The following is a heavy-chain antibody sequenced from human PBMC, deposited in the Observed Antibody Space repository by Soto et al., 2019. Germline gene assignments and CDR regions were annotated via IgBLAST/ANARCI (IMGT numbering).Heavy chain of an antibody. CDR1: GFTFDDYA. J-gene: IGHJ4*02. CDR2: ISWNSGSI. D-gene: IGHD1-26*01. V-gene: IGHV3-9*01. CDR3: AKERQGGIIGGGSYIDY. Sequence: EVQLVESGGGLVQPGRSLRLSCAASGFTFDDYAMHWVRQAPGKGLEWVSGISWNSGSIGYADSVKGRFTISRDNAKNSLYLQMNSPRAEATALYYCAKERQGGIIGGGSYIDYWGQGTLVTVSS.